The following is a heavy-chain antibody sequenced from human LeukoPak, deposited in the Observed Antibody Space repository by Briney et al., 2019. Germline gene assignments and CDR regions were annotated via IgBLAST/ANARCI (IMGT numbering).Heavy chain of an antibody. CDR1: GFTFSSYA. V-gene: IGHV3-23*01. D-gene: IGHD3-3*01. J-gene: IGHJ4*02. CDR3: AKDRAGEIFAEHFDY. Sequence: GGSLRLSCAASGFTFSSYAMSWVRQAPGKGLEWVSAISGSGGSTYYADSVKGRFTISRDNSKNTLYLQMNSLRAEDTAVYYCAKDRAGEIFAEHFDYWGQGTLVSVSS. CDR2: ISGSGGST.